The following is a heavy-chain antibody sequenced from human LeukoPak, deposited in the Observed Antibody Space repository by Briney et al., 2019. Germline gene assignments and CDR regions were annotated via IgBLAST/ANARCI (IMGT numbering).Heavy chain of an antibody. CDR3: ARVSPPPVPHYGDYVGTDY. J-gene: IGHJ4*02. D-gene: IGHD4-17*01. CDR1: GFTFSSYA. V-gene: IGHV4-59*01. CDR2: IYYSGTT. Sequence: PGGSLRLSCAASGFTFSSYAMSWIRQPPGKGLEWIGYIYYSGTTNYNPSLKSRVTISVDTSKNQFSLKLSSVTAADTAVYYCARVSPPPVPHYGDYVGTDYWGQGTLVTVSS.